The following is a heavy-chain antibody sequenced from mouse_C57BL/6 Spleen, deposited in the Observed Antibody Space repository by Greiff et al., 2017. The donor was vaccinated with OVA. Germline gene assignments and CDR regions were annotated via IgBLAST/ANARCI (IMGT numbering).Heavy chain of an antibody. CDR2: IDPSDSET. D-gene: IGHD2-3*01. CDR3: ARLGGYSYYFDY. J-gene: IGHJ2*01. Sequence: QVQLQQPGAELVRPGSSVKLSCKASGYTFTSYWMHWVKQRPIQGLEWIGNIDPSDSETHYNQKFKDKATLTVDKSSSTAYMQLSSLTSEDSAVYYCARLGGYSYYFDYWGQGTTLTVSS. CDR1: GYTFTSYW. V-gene: IGHV1-52*01.